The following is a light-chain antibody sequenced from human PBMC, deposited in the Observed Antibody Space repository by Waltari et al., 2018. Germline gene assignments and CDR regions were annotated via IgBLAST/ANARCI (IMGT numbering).Light chain of an antibody. Sequence: SSVLTQAPSVSVAPGQTATVTCGGDNIGSRSVHWYQQKPGRAPVLVVYLDSDRPSGIPARFSVSKSGNAATLTISRVEAGDEADYYCHVWDANTVMFGGGTKLTVL. V-gene: IGLV3-21*02. J-gene: IGLJ3*02. CDR1: NIGSRS. CDR2: LDS. CDR3: HVWDANTVM.